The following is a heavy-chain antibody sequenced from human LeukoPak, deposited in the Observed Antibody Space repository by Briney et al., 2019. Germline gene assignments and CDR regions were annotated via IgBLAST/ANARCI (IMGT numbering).Heavy chain of an antibody. CDR2: ITSSGGNK. V-gene: IGHV3-23*01. Sequence: GGSLRLSCAASGFTFNNYAMNWVRQAPGKGLEWVSSITSSGGNKHYADSVRGRFTISRDNSRNTLSLQMTSLRAEDTGVYYCAKGVLSGMRYYYGMDVWGKGTTVTVSS. CDR1: GFTFNNYA. J-gene: IGHJ6*04. D-gene: IGHD3-10*01. CDR3: AKGVLSGMRYYYGMDV.